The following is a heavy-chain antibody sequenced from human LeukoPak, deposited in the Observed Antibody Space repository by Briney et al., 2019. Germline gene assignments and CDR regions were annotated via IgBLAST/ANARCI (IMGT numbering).Heavy chain of an antibody. Sequence: PSQTLSLTCAVSGGSISSGGYSWSWIRQPPGKGLEWIGYIYHSGSTYYNPSLKSRVTISVDRSKNQFSLKLSSVTAADTAVYYCARVVDLDSSGYYYWNWFDPWGQGTLVTVSS. CDR2: IYHSGST. D-gene: IGHD3-22*01. J-gene: IGHJ5*02. V-gene: IGHV4-30-2*01. CDR3: ARVVDLDSSGYYYWNWFDP. CDR1: GGSISSGGYS.